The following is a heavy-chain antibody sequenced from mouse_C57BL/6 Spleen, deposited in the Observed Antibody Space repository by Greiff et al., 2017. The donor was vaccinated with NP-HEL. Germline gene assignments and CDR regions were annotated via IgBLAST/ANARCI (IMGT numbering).Heavy chain of an antibody. Sequence: QVQLQQPGAELVKPGASVKMSCKASGYTFTSYWITWVKQRPGQGLEWIGDIYPGSGSTNYNETFKSKATLTVDTSSSTAYMQLSSLTSEDSAVYYCASVRKDYAMDYWGQGTSVTVSS. D-gene: IGHD2-14*01. V-gene: IGHV1-55*01. CDR2: IYPGSGST. J-gene: IGHJ4*01. CDR1: GYTFTSYW. CDR3: ASVRKDYAMDY.